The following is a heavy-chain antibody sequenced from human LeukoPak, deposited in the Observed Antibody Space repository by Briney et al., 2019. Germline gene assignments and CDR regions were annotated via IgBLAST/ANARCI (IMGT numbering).Heavy chain of an antibody. V-gene: IGHV3-23*01. J-gene: IGHJ4*02. CDR2: LTGNGGSA. D-gene: IGHD1-26*01. CDR1: GFTFSTYA. CDR3: ARDSGSYLQPTDY. Sequence: GGSLRLSCAASGFTFSTYAMTWVRQAPAKGLEWVSSLTGNGGSAYYADSVKGRFTISRDNSKNTLYLQMNSLRAEDTAVYHCARDSGSYLQPTDYWGQGTLVTVSS.